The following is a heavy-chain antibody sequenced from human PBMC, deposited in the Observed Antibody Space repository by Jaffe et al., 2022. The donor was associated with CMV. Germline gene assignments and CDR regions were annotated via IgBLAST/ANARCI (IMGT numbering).Heavy chain of an antibody. J-gene: IGHJ5*02. CDR1: GASVSSGTYY. Sequence: QVQLQESGPGLVKPSETLTLTCDVSGASVSSGTYYWNWIRQSPGGGLEWIGYIYYSGSTNRNRSLRSRATLSLDTSKNQFSLQLTSVTAADTAVYYCVRASYDFWSSTGNWFDPWGQGILVTVSS. D-gene: IGHD3-3*01. CDR3: VRASYDFWSSTGNWFDP. CDR2: IYYSGST. V-gene: IGHV4-61*01.